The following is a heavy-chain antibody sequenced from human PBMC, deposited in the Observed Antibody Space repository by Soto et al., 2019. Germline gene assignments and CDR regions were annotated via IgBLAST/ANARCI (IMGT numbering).Heavy chain of an antibody. V-gene: IGHV4-4*07. J-gene: IGHJ5*02. D-gene: IGHD2-2*01. CDR1: GGSISSYY. CDR3: ARDRYQLLLGCLDP. Sequence: QVQLQESGPGLVKPSETLSLTCTVSGGSISSYYWSWIRQPAGKGLEWIGRIYTSGSTNYNPSLKSRVTMSVDTSKNQVSLKLSSVTAADTAVYYCARDRYQLLLGCLDPWGQGTLVTVSS. CDR2: IYTSGST.